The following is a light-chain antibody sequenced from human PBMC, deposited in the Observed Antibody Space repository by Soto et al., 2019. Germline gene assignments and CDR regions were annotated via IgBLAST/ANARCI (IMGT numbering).Light chain of an antibody. CDR3: QQYSDWPLT. CDR2: ATS. CDR1: QSVGNN. Sequence: EIVMTQSPATLSVSPGERATLSCRASQSVGNNFAWYQQKPGQAPRLLIFATSTRATGVPGRFSGSGSGTELTLTISSLQSEDFAVYYCQQYSDWPLTFGGGTKVEIE. J-gene: IGKJ4*01. V-gene: IGKV3-15*01.